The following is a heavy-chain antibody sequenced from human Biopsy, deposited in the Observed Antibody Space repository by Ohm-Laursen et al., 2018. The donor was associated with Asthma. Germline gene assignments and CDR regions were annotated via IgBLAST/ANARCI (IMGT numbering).Heavy chain of an antibody. Sequence: SQTLSLTCSVSGYSISNGGYYWTWVRRRPGKGLEWIGNIYHRGNTKYNPSLKSRLSFSVDTSKNQFSLKLSSVTAADTAIYFCARDYYDFWNRSVYTYFGMDVWGRGTTVVVSS. D-gene: IGHD3-3*01. V-gene: IGHV4-31*03. CDR2: IYHRGNT. CDR3: ARDYYDFWNRSVYTYFGMDV. J-gene: IGHJ6*02. CDR1: GYSISNGGYY.